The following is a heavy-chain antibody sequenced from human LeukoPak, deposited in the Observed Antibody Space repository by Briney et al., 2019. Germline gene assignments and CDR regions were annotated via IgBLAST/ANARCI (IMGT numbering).Heavy chain of an antibody. V-gene: IGHV6-1*01. CDR2: TYYRSRWYT. D-gene: IGHD7-27*01. J-gene: IGHJ4*02. Sequence: SQTLSLTCAISGDTVSNYSADWEWNRQSPSRGLEWLVRTYYRSRWYTDYAPSVRSRVTISADTSKNQFSLQLNSVSPEDTAMYYCGRSLRGAYLGALDYWGQGTRLT. CDR1: GDTVSNYSAD. CDR3: GRSLRGAYLGALDY.